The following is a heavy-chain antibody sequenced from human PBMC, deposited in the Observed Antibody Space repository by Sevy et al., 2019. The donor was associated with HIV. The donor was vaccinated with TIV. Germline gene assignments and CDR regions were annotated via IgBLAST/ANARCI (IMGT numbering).Heavy chain of an antibody. Sequence: GESLKISCAASGFTFSNYWMSWVHQAPGKGLEWVASIKQDGSEKYYVDSVKGRFTISRNNAKNSLFVQMNSLRAEDTAMYFCARSVRAAGTFDPWGQGTLVTVSS. D-gene: IGHD6-13*01. CDR1: GFTFSNYW. J-gene: IGHJ5*02. CDR3: ARSVRAAGTFDP. V-gene: IGHV3-7*01. CDR2: IKQDGSEK.